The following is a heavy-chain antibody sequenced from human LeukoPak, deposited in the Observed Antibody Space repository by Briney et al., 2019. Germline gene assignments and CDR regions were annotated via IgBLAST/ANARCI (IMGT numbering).Heavy chain of an antibody. Sequence: ASVKVSCKPSGYTFSDYFIHWVRQAPGQGLEWMGWINPYSGVTNSAQKFQGRVTMTTDMSIRTVYMEVSRTRSDDTAVYYCARGMAVGGTKIGFDYWGQGTVVTVSS. CDR3: ARGMAVGGTKIGFDY. J-gene: IGHJ4*02. V-gene: IGHV1-2*02. D-gene: IGHD6-19*01. CDR2: INPYSGVT. CDR1: GYTFSDYF.